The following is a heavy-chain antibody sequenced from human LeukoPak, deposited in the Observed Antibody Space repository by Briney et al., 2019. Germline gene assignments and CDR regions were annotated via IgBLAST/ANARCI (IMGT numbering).Heavy chain of an antibody. CDR2: ISGSGGST. Sequence: GGSLRLSCAASGFTFSSYAMSWVRQAPGKGLEWVSAISGSGGSTYYADSVKGRFTISRDNSKNTLYLQMNSLRAEDTALYYCARGGLGYYDSSGYYYFDYWGQGTLVTVSS. CDR3: ARGGLGYYDSSGYYYFDY. J-gene: IGHJ4*02. D-gene: IGHD3-22*01. CDR1: GFTFSSYA. V-gene: IGHV3-23*01.